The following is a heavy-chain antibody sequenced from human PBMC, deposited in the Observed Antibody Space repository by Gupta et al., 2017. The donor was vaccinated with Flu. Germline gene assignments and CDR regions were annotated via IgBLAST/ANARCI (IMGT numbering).Heavy chain of an antibody. CDR1: GFTFSSYG. J-gene: IGHJ4*02. CDR3: ARDSEPIPGLLDY. V-gene: IGHV3-33*01. Sequence: QVQLVESGGGVVQPGRSLRLSCAASGFTFSSYGMHWVRQAPGKGLEWVAVIWYDGSNQYYADSVKGRFTISRDNSKNTLYLQMNSLRAEDTAVYYCARDSEPIPGLLDYWGQGTLVTVSS. CDR2: IWYDGSNQ. D-gene: IGHD2-21*01.